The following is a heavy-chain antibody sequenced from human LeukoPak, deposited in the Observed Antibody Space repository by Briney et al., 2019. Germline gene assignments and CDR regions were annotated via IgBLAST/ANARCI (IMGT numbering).Heavy chain of an antibody. CDR2: INHSGST. CDR1: GESFSGYY. Sequence: SETLSLTCAVYGESFSGYYWSWIRQPPGKGLEWIGEINHSGSTNYNPSLKSRVTISVDTSKNQFSLKLSSVTAADTAVYYCARGHSSGYYLDYWGQGTLVTVSS. V-gene: IGHV4-34*01. CDR3: ARGHSSGYYLDY. D-gene: IGHD3-22*01. J-gene: IGHJ4*02.